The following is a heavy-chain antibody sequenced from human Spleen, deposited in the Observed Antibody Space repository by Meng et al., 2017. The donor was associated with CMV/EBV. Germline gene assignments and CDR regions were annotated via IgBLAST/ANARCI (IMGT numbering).Heavy chain of an antibody. J-gene: IGHJ2*01. Sequence: LTCAVYGGSFRGYYWSWIRQPPGKGLEWIGEINHSGSTNYNPSLKSRVTISVDTSKNQFSLKLSSVTAADTAVYYCARGRAPYWYFDLWGRGTLVTSPQ. CDR1: GGSFRGYY. CDR3: ARGRAPYWYFDL. CDR2: INHSGST. D-gene: IGHD1-26*01. V-gene: IGHV4-34*01.